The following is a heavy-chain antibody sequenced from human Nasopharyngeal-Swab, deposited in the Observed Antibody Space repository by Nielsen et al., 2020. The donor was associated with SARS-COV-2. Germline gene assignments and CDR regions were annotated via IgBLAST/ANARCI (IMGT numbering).Heavy chain of an antibody. Sequence: GGSLRLPCAASGFTVSTNYMNWVRQAPGKGLEWVSVIYSGGSTYYMDSVKARFTISRDNSKNTLSLQMNSLRAEDTAIYYCARGTAVAGGYYLDYWGQGTLVTVSS. CDR1: GFTVSTNY. V-gene: IGHV3-66*01. D-gene: IGHD4-23*01. CDR2: IYSGGST. CDR3: ARGTAVAGGYYLDY. J-gene: IGHJ4*02.